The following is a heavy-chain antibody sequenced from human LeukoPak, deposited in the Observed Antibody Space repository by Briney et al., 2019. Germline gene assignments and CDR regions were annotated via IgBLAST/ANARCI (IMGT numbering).Heavy chain of an antibody. V-gene: IGHV1-8*01. CDR1: GYTFTSYD. Sequence: ASVTVSCKASGYTFTSYDINWVRQATGQGLEWMGWMNTNSGNTGYAQKFQGRVTMTRNTSISTAYMELSSLRSEDTAVYYCARGVGSSSSHWFDPWGQGTLVTVSS. J-gene: IGHJ5*02. D-gene: IGHD6-6*01. CDR3: ARGVGSSSSHWFDP. CDR2: MNTNSGNT.